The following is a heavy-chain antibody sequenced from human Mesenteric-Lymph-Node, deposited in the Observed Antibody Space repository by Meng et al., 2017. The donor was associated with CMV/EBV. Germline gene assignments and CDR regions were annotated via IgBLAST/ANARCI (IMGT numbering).Heavy chain of an antibody. Sequence: SVKVSCKTSGYTFTNYYIHWVRQAPGQGLEWMGWIDPNSGGTEYAQKFQGRVTMTRDTSISTAYMELSRLRSDDTAVYYCARDYYVRKGYDWRGALDIWGQGTMVTVSS. CDR3: ARDYYVRKGYDWRGALDI. D-gene: IGHD3-22*01. CDR2: IDPNSGGT. CDR1: GYTFTNYY. J-gene: IGHJ3*02. V-gene: IGHV1-2*02.